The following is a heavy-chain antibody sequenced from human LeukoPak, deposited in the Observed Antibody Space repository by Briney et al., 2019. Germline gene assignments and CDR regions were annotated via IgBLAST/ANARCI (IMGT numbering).Heavy chain of an antibody. D-gene: IGHD2-15*01. CDR3: AIVVVVAATGGNYFDY. J-gene: IGHJ4*02. V-gene: IGHV1-18*01. CDR1: GYTFTSYG. Sequence: ASVEVSCKASGYTFTSYGISWVRQAPGQGLEWMGWISAYNGNTNYAQKLQGRVTMTTDTSTSTAYMELRSLRSDDTAVYYCAIVVVVAATGGNYFDYWGQGNLVTVSS. CDR2: ISAYNGNT.